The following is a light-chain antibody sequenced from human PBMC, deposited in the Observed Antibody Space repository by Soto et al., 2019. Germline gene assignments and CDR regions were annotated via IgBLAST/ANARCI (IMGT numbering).Light chain of an antibody. J-gene: IGKJ1*01. CDR1: QSISSY. CDR2: AAS. Sequence: DLQMTQSPSSLSASVGDRVTITCRASQSISSYLNWYQQKPGKAPKLLIYAASSLQSGVLSRFSGSGSGTDFTLTISSLQPEDFATYYCQQSYSTPPWTFGQGTKVEIK. V-gene: IGKV1-39*01. CDR3: QQSYSTPPWT.